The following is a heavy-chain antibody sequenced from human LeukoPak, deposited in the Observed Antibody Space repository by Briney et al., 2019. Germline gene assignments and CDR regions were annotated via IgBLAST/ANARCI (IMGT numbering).Heavy chain of an antibody. CDR2: IWYDGSNK. Sequence: GGSLRLSCAASGFTFSSYGMHWVRQAPGKGLEWVAVIWYDGSNKYYADSVKGRFTISRDNSKNTLYLQMNSLRAEDTAVYYCTRSARHYYYYYMDVWGKGTTVTVSS. J-gene: IGHJ6*03. CDR1: GFTFSSYG. CDR3: TRSARHYYYYYMDV. V-gene: IGHV3-33*01.